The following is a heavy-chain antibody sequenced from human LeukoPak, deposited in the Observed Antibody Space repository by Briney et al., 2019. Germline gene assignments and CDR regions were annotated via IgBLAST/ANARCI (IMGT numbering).Heavy chain of an antibody. V-gene: IGHV3-48*01. CDR2: ISSSSSTI. CDR1: GFTFSAYS. J-gene: IGHJ4*02. D-gene: IGHD5-24*01. Sequence: GGSLRLSCAASGFTFSAYSMSWARQAPGKGLEWVSYISSSSSTIYYADSVKGRFTISRDNAKNSLYLQMNSLRAEDTAMYYCAKSDGFVYWGQGTLVTVSS. CDR3: AKSDGFVY.